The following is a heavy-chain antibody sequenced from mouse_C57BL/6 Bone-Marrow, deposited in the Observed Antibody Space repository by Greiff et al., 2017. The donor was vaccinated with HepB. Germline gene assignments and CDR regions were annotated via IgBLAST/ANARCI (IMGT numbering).Heavy chain of an antibody. CDR2: IYPYNGVS. V-gene: IGHV1-31*01. D-gene: IGHD1-1*01. Sequence: EVKLKESGPELVKPGASVKISCKASGYSFTGYYMHWVKQSHGNILDWIGYIYPYNGVSSYNQKFKGKATLTVDKSSSTGYMELRSLTSEDSAVYYCASGDYGSSYAWFAYWGQGTLVTVSA. CDR3: ASGDYGSSYAWFAY. J-gene: IGHJ3*01. CDR1: GYSFTGYY.